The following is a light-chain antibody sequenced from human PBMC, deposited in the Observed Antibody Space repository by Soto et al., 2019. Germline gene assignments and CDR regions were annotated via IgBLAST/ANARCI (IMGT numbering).Light chain of an antibody. Sequence: AIRMTQSPSSLSASTGDRVTITCRASQGISCYLAWYQQKPGKAPKLLIYAASTLQSGVPSRFSGSGSGTDFTLTISCLQSEDFATYYCQQYYSYPWTFGQGTKVDIK. CDR2: AAS. V-gene: IGKV1-8*01. J-gene: IGKJ1*01. CDR3: QQYYSYPWT. CDR1: QGISCY.